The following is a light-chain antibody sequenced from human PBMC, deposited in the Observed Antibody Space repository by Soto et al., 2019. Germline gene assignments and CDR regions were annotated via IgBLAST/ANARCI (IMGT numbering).Light chain of an antibody. CDR2: DVS. Sequence: QSVLTQPASVSGSPGQSITISCTGTSSDVGGYNYVSWYQHHPGKAPKLIIYDVSNRPSGVSIRFSGSKSDNTASLTISGLQPEDEADYHCSSYTPRNTRQIFLATGTKVTV. V-gene: IGLV2-14*03. J-gene: IGLJ1*01. CDR3: SSYTPRNTRQIF. CDR1: SSDVGGYNY.